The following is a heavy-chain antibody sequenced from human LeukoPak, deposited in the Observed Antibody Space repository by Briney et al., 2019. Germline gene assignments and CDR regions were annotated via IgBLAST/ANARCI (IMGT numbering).Heavy chain of an antibody. CDR3: ASPNSMAGTHYFHY. J-gene: IGHJ4*02. CDR2: ISYDGTDK. V-gene: IGHV3-30*04. CDR1: GFTFTTFP. D-gene: IGHD6-19*01. Sequence: GGSLRLSYAASGFTFTTFPMHWVRQPPGKGLEWEAVISYDGTDKYYADSVKGRFTISRDNSKSTLYLQMDSLRAEDTAVYYCASPNSMAGTHYFHYWGQGTLVTVSS.